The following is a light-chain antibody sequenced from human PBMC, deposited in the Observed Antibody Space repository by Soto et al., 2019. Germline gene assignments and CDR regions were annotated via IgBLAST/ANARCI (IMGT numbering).Light chain of an antibody. CDR2: GAS. J-gene: IGKJ1*01. Sequence: EVVLTQSPGTLSLYPGERATLACRASQSVSSSYLAWYQQKPGQAPRLLIYGASSRATGIPDRFSGSGSRTDFTLTISRLEPEDFAVYYCQQYGSSRTFGQGTKV. CDR1: QSVSSSY. CDR3: QQYGSSRT. V-gene: IGKV3-20*01.